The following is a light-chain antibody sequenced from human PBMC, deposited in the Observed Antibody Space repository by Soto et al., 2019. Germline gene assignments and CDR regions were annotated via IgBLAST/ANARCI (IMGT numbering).Light chain of an antibody. CDR1: SGYSNYK. V-gene: IGLV9-49*01. J-gene: IGLJ2*01. Sequence: QLVLTQPPSASASLGASVTLTCTLSSGYSNYKVDWYQQRPGKGPRFVMRVGTGGIVGSKGDGTPDRFSVLGSGLNRYLTIKNIQEEDESDYHCGADHGSGSNFVVVFGGGTQLTVL. CDR2: VGTGGIVG. CDR3: GADHGSGSNFVVV.